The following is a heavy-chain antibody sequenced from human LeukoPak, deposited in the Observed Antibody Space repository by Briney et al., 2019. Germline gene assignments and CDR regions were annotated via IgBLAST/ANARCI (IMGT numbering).Heavy chain of an antibody. D-gene: IGHD2-21*01. Sequence: GGSLRLSCAASGFTVSNNYMSWVRRAAGKGLEWVALIYSGGSTYYADSVKGRFTISRDNSKDTLHLQMNSLRAEDTAVYYCVRNSGELGAWGQGTLVTVSS. V-gene: IGHV3-53*01. CDR2: IYSGGST. CDR1: GFTVSNNY. J-gene: IGHJ5*02. CDR3: VRNSGELGA.